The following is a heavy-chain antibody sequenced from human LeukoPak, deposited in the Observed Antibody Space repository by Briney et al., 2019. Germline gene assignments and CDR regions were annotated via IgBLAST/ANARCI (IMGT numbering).Heavy chain of an antibody. CDR1: GFTFSSYS. J-gene: IGHJ4*02. CDR2: ISSSSSYI. D-gene: IGHD2-2*01. CDR3: ARDSSTSCLGCFGY. Sequence: PGGSLRLSCAASGFTFSSYSMNWVRQAPGKGLEWVSSISSSSSYIYYADSVKGRFTISRDNAKNSLYLQMNSLRAEDTAVYYCARDSSTSCLGCFGYWGQGTLVTVSS. V-gene: IGHV3-21*01.